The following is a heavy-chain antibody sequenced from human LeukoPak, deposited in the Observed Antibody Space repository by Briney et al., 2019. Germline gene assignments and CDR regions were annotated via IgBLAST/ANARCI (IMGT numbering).Heavy chain of an antibody. CDR3: ATGDSSGYYSSFDY. CDR1: GYTLTELS. CDR2: FDPEDGET. J-gene: IGHJ4*02. Sequence: ASVKVSCKVSGYTLTELSMHWVRLAPGKGLEWMGGFDPEDGETIYAQKFQGRVTMTEDTSTDTAYMELSSLRSEDTAVYYCATGDSSGYYSSFDYWGQGTLVTVSS. V-gene: IGHV1-24*01. D-gene: IGHD3-22*01.